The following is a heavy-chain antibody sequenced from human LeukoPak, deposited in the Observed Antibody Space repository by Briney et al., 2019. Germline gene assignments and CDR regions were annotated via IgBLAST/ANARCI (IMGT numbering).Heavy chain of an antibody. CDR2: IYHSGST. D-gene: IGHD3-22*01. CDR3: AFSSDWPTFDP. Sequence: SETLSLTCTVSGYSISSGYFWGWIRQPPGKGLEWIGTIYHSGSTYYNPSLKSRVTISVDRPKNQFSLRLRSVTAADTAMYYCAFSSDWPTFDPWGQGTLVTVSS. CDR1: GYSISSGYF. J-gene: IGHJ5*02. V-gene: IGHV4-38-2*02.